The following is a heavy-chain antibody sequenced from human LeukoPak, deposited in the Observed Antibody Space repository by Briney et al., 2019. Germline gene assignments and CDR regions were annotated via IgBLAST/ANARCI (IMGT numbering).Heavy chain of an antibody. D-gene: IGHD2-2*01. Sequence: AGGSLRLSCAASGFTFSSYGMNWVRQAPGKGLEWVPYISSSSSTIYYADSVKGRFTISRDNAKNSLYLQMNSLRDEDTAVYYCARDDCSSTSCYGDYYYGMDVWGQGTTVTVSS. CDR2: ISSSSSTI. CDR3: ARDDCSSTSCYGDYYYGMDV. V-gene: IGHV3-48*02. CDR1: GFTFSSYG. J-gene: IGHJ6*02.